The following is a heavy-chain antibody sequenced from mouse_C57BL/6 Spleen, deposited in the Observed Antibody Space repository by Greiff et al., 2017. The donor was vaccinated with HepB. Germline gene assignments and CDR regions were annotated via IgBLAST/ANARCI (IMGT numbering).Heavy chain of an antibody. Sequence: VQLQQSGAELARPGASVKMSCKASGYTFTSYTMHWVKQRPGQGLEWIGYINPSSGYTKYNQKFKDKATLTADKSSSTAYMQLSSLTSEDSAVYYCARGGRSYYYAMDYWGQGTSVTVSS. CDR3: ARGGRSYYYAMDY. CDR2: INPSSGYT. CDR1: GYTFTSYT. J-gene: IGHJ4*01. V-gene: IGHV1-4*01.